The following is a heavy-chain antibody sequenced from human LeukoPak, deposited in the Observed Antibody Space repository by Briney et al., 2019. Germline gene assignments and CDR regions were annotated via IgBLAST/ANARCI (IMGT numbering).Heavy chain of an antibody. D-gene: IGHD1-26*01. CDR3: AREGGEVGATPAYYYYYGMDV. Sequence: GGSLRLSCAASGFTFSSYSMNWVRQAPGKGLEWVSYISSSSSTIYYADSVKGRFTISRDNAKNSLYLQMNSLRDEDTAVYYCAREGGEVGATPAYYYYYGMDVWGQGTTVTVSS. CDR1: GFTFSSYS. V-gene: IGHV3-48*02. J-gene: IGHJ6*02. CDR2: ISSSSSTI.